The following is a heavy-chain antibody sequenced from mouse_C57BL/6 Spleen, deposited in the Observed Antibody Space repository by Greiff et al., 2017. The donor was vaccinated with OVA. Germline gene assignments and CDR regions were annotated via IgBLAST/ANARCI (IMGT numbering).Heavy chain of an antibody. V-gene: IGHV14-2*01. CDR1: GFNIKDYY. CDR2: IGPEDGET. Sequence: LVESGAELVKPGASVKLSCTASGFNIKDYYMHWVKQRTEQGLEWIGTIGPEDGETNYAPKVQGQSTISADTSSNTAYLQLSSLTSEDTAVYYCALGQGWFAYWGQGTRVTVSA. CDR3: ALGQGWFAY. D-gene: IGHD4-1*01. J-gene: IGHJ3*01.